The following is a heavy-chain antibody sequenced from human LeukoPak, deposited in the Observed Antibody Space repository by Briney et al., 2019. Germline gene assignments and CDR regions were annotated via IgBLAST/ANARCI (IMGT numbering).Heavy chain of an antibody. D-gene: IGHD3-10*01. Sequence: KPGGSLRLSCAASGFTFSSYSMNWVRQAPGKGLEWVSSISSSSSYIYYADSVKGRFTISRDNAKNSLYLQMNSLRAEDTAVYYCARVLSGGMVRGLYGMDVWGQGTTVTVSS. CDR3: ARVLSGGMVRGLYGMDV. J-gene: IGHJ6*02. V-gene: IGHV3-21*01. CDR2: ISSSSSYI. CDR1: GFTFSSYS.